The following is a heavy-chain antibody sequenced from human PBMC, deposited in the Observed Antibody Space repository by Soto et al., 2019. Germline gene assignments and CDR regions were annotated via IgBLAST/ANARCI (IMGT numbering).Heavy chain of an antibody. V-gene: IGHV1-69*02. J-gene: IGHJ4*02. D-gene: IGHD3-10*01. CDR2: IIPMVGMS. CDR3: ATSYGSGSRPFDY. Sequence: ASVKVSCKASGYTFTGYYMHWVRQAPGQGLEWMGRIIPMVGMSNYAQKFQGRVTIIADRSTNTTYMQLSSLRSEDTALYYCATSYGSGSRPFDYWGQGTPVTVSS. CDR1: GYTFTGYY.